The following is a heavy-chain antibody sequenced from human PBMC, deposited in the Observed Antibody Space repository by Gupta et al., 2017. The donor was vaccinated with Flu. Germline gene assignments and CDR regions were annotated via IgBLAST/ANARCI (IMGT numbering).Heavy chain of an antibody. D-gene: IGHD6-13*01. CDR1: GGALSSADYF. Sequence: QVQLQDSGPGLVKPSQTLSLTCTVSGGALSSADYFWCWIRQPPGKGLEWIEYIYYSGSTYYNPSLKSRVTISVDTSKNQFSLKLSSVTAADTAVYYCARSTGSSLEIDYWGQGTLVTVSS. V-gene: IGHV4-30-4*01. J-gene: IGHJ4*02. CDR2: IYYSGST. CDR3: ARSTGSSLEIDY.